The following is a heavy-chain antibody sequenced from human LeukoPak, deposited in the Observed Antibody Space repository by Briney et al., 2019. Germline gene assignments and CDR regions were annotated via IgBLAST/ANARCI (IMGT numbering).Heavy chain of an antibody. CDR3: ARVWELSFDY. Sequence: GGSLRLSCAASGFTVSTDHMSWVRQAPGKGLEWVAVSYSGGSRSYAESVKGRFTISRDNSQNTLYLQMNSLRGEDTAVYYCARVWELSFDYWGQGTLVTVSS. J-gene: IGHJ4*02. D-gene: IGHD1-26*01. CDR2: SYSGGSR. V-gene: IGHV3-53*01. CDR1: GFTVSTDH.